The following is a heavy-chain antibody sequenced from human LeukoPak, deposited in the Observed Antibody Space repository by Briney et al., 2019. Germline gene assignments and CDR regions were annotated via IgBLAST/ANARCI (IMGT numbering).Heavy chain of an antibody. J-gene: IGHJ4*02. V-gene: IGHV4-59*01. Sequence: SETLSLTCSVSGGSISSYYWSWIRQPPGKGLEWIGYIYYSGSTNYNPSLKSRVTISVDTSKNQFSLRLSSVTAADAAVYYCARVTGYIVEDYFDYWGQGTLVTVSS. D-gene: IGHD3-22*01. CDR3: ARVTGYIVEDYFDY. CDR1: GGSISSYY. CDR2: IYYSGST.